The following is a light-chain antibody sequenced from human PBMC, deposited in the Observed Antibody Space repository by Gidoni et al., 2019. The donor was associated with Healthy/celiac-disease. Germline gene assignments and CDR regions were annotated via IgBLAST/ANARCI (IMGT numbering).Light chain of an antibody. V-gene: IGLV3-19*01. Sequence: SSELTQVPAVSVALVQTVRITCQGDSLRSYYASWYQQKPGQAPVLVIYGKNNRPSGIPDRFSGSSSGNTASLTITGAQAEDEADYYCNSRDSSGNPPYVFGTGTKVTVL. J-gene: IGLJ1*01. CDR2: GKN. CDR3: NSRDSSGNPPYV. CDR1: SLRSYY.